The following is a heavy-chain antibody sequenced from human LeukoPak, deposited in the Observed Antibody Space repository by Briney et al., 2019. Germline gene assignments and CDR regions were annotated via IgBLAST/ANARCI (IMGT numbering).Heavy chain of an antibody. J-gene: IGHJ4*02. Sequence: GGSLRLSCAASGFTFSSYAMSWVRQAPGKGLEWVSGISGSGGSTYYADSVKGRFTISRDNSKNTLYLQMNSLRAEDTAVYYCAKDPDCTGGVCYTFFDYWGQGTLVTVSS. CDR2: ISGSGGST. D-gene: IGHD2-8*02. CDR1: GFTFSSYA. V-gene: IGHV3-23*01. CDR3: AKDPDCTGGVCYTFFDY.